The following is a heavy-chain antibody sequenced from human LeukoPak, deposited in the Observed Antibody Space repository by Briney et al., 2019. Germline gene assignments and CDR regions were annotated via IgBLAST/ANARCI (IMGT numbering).Heavy chain of an antibody. CDR2: ISYSGST. D-gene: IGHD6-25*01. J-gene: IGHJ4*02. V-gene: IGHV4-59*08. CDR3: ARQRAGCFDY. CDR1: GGSISSYY. Sequence: SETLSLTCTVSGGSISSYYWSWIRQPPGKGLEWIGYISYSGSTNYNPSLKSRVTISVDTSRNQFSLKLSSVTAADTAVYYCARQRAGCFDYWGQGTLVTVSS.